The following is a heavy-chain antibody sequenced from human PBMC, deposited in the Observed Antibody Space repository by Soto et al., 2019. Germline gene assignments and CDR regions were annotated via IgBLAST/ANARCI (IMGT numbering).Heavy chain of an antibody. Sequence: QAQLVESGGGVVQPGRSLRLSCAASGFTFSSYGMHWVRQAPGKGLEWVAVLSYDGSNKYYADSVKGRFTISRDNSKNALYLQMNSLRAEDTAVYDCAKDKLVGGWYYSDYWGQGTLVTVSS. CDR2: LSYDGSNK. CDR3: AKDKLVGGWYYSDY. CDR1: GFTFSSYG. J-gene: IGHJ4*02. D-gene: IGHD6-19*01. V-gene: IGHV3-30*18.